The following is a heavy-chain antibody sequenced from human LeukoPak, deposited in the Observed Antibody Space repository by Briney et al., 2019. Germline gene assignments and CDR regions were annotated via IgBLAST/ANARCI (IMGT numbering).Heavy chain of an antibody. CDR1: GFTFSSYD. CDR3: ARGMGATTQSLFDQ. V-gene: IGHV3-13*04. CDR2: IGTAGDS. D-gene: IGHD1-26*01. J-gene: IGHJ4*02. Sequence: GGSLRLSCAASGFTFSSYDMHWVRQATGKGLEWVSGIGTAGDSYYPGSVKGRFTISRENAKNSLYLQMNSLRAGDTAVYYCARGMGATTQSLFDQWGQGTLVTVSS.